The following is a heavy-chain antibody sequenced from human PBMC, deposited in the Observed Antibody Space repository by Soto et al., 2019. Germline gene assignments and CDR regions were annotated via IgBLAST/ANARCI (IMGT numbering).Heavy chain of an antibody. D-gene: IGHD3-3*01. J-gene: IGHJ5*02. CDR1: GFTFGDYA. Sequence: LRLSCTASGFTFGDYAMSWFRQAPGKGMEWVGFIRSKAYGGTTEYAASVKGRFTISRDESKSIAYLQRNSLKTEDTAVYYCTRGHYDVWSGSPLFLYWFDAWGQGTLVTVS. V-gene: IGHV3-49*03. CDR3: TRGHYDVWSGSPLFLYWFDA. CDR2: IRSKAYGGTT.